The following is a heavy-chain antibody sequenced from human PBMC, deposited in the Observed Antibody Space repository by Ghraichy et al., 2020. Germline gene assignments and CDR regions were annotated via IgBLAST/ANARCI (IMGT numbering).Heavy chain of an antibody. V-gene: IGHV4-59*01. CDR2: ISHTGST. Sequence: SETLSLTCTVFGGSIGSFYWSWIRQSPGRGLEWIGFISHTGSTTYFPSLKGRVAISVDTSKNQFSLKFNSVTAADTAVYYCARGEDHDYFDYYFDYWGQGILVTVSS. D-gene: IGHD4-17*01. CDR3: ARGEDHDYFDYYFDY. CDR1: GGSIGSFY. J-gene: IGHJ4*02.